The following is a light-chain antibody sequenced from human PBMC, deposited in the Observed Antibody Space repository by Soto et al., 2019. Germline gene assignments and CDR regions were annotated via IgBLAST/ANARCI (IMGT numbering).Light chain of an antibody. CDR3: QQYYSYPPWT. CDR1: QGISSY. V-gene: IGKV1-8*01. Sequence: AIRMTQAPSSLSASTGVRVTITCRASQGISSYLAWYQQKPGKAPKLLISAASTLQSGVPSRFSGSGSGTDFTLTISCLQSEDFATYYCQQYYSYPPWTFDQGTKVEI. CDR2: AAS. J-gene: IGKJ1*01.